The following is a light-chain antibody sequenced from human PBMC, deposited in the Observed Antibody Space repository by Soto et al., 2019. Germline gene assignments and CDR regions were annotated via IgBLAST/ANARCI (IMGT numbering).Light chain of an antibody. CDR2: AAS. CDR3: LQDYHYPRT. CDR1: QDIRYE. Sequence: AIQMTQSPSSLSAAVGDRVTITCRASQDIRYELGWYQQKPGKAPNLLIYAASSLHTGVPSRFSGSGSGSYFTLTISGLQPDDFATYYCLQDYHYPRTFGRGTKVEVK. J-gene: IGKJ1*01. V-gene: IGKV1-6*02.